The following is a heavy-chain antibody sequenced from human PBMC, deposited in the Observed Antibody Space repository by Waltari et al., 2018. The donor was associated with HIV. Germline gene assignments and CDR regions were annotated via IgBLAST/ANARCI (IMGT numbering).Heavy chain of an antibody. V-gene: IGHV4-34*01. CDR1: GGSFSGNY. J-gene: IGHJ4*02. CDR2: INHAGIT. D-gene: IGHD2-8*01. Sequence: QVQLNQWGAGLLKPSETLSLICAVYGGSFSGNYWTWIRQPPGKGLEWIGEINHAGITNYNPSVKSRVTMSVDTSMNQFSLKLTSVTAADTALYYCARRAPMAYFDYWGQGSLVTVSS. CDR3: ARRAPMAYFDY.